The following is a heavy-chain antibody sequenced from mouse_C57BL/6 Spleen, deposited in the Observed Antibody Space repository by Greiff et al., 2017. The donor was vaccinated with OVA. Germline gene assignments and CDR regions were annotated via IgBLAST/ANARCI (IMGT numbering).Heavy chain of an antibody. V-gene: IGHV1-80*01. D-gene: IGHD1-1*01. Sequence: LQQPGASVKISCKASGYAFSSYWMNWVKQRPGKGLEWIGQIYPGDGDTNYNGKFKGKATLTADKSSSTAYMQLSSLTSEDSAVYFCARGVDYGSSPWFAYWGQGTLVTVSA. J-gene: IGHJ3*01. CDR2: IYPGDGDT. CDR3: ARGVDYGSSPWFAY. CDR1: GYAFSSYW.